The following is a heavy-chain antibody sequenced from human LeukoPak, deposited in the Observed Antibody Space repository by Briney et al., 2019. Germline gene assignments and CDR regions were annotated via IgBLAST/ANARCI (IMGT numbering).Heavy chain of an antibody. CDR2: TPYSGDT. V-gene: IGHV4-39*01. Sequence: SETLSLTCTVSGDSISSSNYYWGWIRQPPGKGLEWVGSTPYSGDTVYNPSLKSRIIISVDTSKNQFSLKLTSVTAADTAVYYCVRSLATSGMYWGQGTLVTVSS. J-gene: IGHJ4*02. CDR3: VRSLATSGMY. CDR1: GDSISSSNYY. D-gene: IGHD6-13*01.